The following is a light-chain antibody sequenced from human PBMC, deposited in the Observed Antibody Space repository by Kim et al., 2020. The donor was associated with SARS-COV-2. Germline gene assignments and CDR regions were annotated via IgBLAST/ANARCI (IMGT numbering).Light chain of an antibody. CDR1: SSDVGGYNY. Sequence: QSALTQPASVSGSPGQSITISCTGTSSDVGGYNYVSWYQQHPGKAPKVMIYDVSKRPSGVSNRFSGSKSGNTASLTISRLQAEDEADYYCSSYTSSSTYVFGTGTKVTVL. CDR2: DVS. CDR3: SSYTSSSTYV. V-gene: IGLV2-14*01. J-gene: IGLJ1*01.